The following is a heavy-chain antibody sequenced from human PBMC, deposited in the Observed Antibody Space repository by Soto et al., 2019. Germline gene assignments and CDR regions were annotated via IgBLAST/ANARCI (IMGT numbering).Heavy chain of an antibody. J-gene: IGHJ3*02. V-gene: IGHV3-74*01. CDR3: ARGWPAVSAADVFDN. D-gene: IGHD6-19*01. CDR2: IHGDGSDT. CDR1: GFTFSRYW. Sequence: EVQLVESGGDLIQGGGSLRLSCVASGFTFSRYWMHWVRQVPGKGLVWVSRIHGDGSDTSYADSVRGRFTISRDNAKNTLYLQMNNLKVEDTAVYYCARGWPAVSAADVFDNWGQGTMVTVSS.